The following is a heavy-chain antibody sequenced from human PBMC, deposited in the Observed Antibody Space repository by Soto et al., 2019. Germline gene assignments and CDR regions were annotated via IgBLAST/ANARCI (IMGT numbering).Heavy chain of an antibody. CDR1: GGSISSYY. V-gene: IGHV4-59*01. CDR2: IYYSGST. D-gene: IGHD3-10*01. CDR3: ARMVRGGSWFDP. Sequence: SETLSLTCTVSGGSISSYYWSWIRQPPGKGLEWIGYIYYSGSTNYNPSLKSRVTISVDTSKNQFSLKLSSVTAADTAVYYCARMVRGGSWFDPWGQGTLVTVSS. J-gene: IGHJ5*02.